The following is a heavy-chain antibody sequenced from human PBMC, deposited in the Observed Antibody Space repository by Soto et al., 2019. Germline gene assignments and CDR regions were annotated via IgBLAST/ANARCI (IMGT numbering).Heavy chain of an antibody. CDR1: GGTFNFYS. CDR3: ATNYGSGSAHFDY. Sequence: QVQLVQSGAEVKKPGSSVKVSCTASGGTFNFYSISWVRQAPGQGLEWVGRVIPMVGMSEYAQKFQGRVTITADKSTSTAYMNLRSLRSEDTAVYYCATNYGSGSAHFDYWGQETLVTVSS. J-gene: IGHJ4*02. D-gene: IGHD3-10*01. V-gene: IGHV1-69*02. CDR2: VIPMVGMS.